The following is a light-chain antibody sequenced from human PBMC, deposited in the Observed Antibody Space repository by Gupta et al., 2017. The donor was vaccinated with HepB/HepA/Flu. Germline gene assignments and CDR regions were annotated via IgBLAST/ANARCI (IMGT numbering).Light chain of an antibody. V-gene: IGLV2-14*01. CDR1: RSDVGRYNY. J-gene: IGLJ2*01. CDR2: DVS. Sequence: QSALIQPASVSGSPGQSITIPCPGTRSDVGRYNYVSWYQQHPGKAPKLMIYDVSNRPSGVSNRFSGSKSGNTASLTISGLQAEDEADYYCSSYTSSSTPVVFGGGTKLTGL. CDR3: SSYTSSSTPVV.